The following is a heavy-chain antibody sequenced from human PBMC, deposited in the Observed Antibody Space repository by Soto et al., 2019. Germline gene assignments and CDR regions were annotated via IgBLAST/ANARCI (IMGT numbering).Heavy chain of an antibody. J-gene: IGHJ4*02. CDR2: ISTRGGRT. Sequence: EVLLLESGGGLTQPGGSLRLACAASGFSFSSYAMSWVRQAPPQGLEWVSSISTRGGRTYYADSVKGRFSSSRYKSANAVYLDMDNLRAEDTGIYYCAKEFYYDASGQYSDLYLVSWGQGALVTVSS. V-gene: IGHV3-23*01. D-gene: IGHD3-22*01. CDR3: AKEFYYDASGQYSDLYLVS. CDR1: GFSFSSYA.